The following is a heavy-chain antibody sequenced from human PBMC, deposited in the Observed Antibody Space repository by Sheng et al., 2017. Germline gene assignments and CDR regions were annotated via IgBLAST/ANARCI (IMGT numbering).Heavy chain of an antibody. CDR1: GFTFSSYA. CDR3: ASGYNYFDY. Sequence: QVQLVESGGGVVQPGRSLRLSCAASGFTFSSYAMHWVRQAPGKGLEWVAVISYDGSNKYYADSVKGRFTISRDNSKNTLYLQMNSLRAEDTAVYYCASGYNYFDYWGQGT. V-gene: IGHV3-30*04. CDR2: ISYDGSNK. J-gene: IGHJ4*02. D-gene: IGHD6-13*01.